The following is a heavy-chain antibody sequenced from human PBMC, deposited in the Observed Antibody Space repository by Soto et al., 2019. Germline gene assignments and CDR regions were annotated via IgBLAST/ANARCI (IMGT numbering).Heavy chain of an antibody. D-gene: IGHD3-9*01. CDR3: ARGGRAQNILTGYSYYYYGMDV. CDR1: GGSFSGYY. J-gene: IGHJ6*02. V-gene: IGHV4-34*01. CDR2: INHSGST. Sequence: SETLSLTCAVYGGSFSGYYWSWIRQPPGKGLEWIGEINHSGSTNYNPSLKSRVTISVDTSKNQFSLKLSSVTAADTAVYYCARGGRAQNILTGYSYYYYGMDVWGQGTTVTVSS.